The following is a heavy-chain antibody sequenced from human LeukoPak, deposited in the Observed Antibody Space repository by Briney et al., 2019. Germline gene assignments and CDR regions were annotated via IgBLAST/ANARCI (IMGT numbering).Heavy chain of an antibody. CDR1: GFTFSSYA. D-gene: IGHD1-26*01. V-gene: IGHV3-23*01. CDR3: AKDRRGSDSTIDY. Sequence: QTGGSLRLSCAASGFTFSSYAMSWVRQAPGKGLEWVSAISGSGGSTYYADSVKGRFTISRDNSKNTLYLQMNSLRAEDTAVYYCAKDRRGSDSTIDYWGQGTLVTVSS. J-gene: IGHJ4*02. CDR2: ISGSGGST.